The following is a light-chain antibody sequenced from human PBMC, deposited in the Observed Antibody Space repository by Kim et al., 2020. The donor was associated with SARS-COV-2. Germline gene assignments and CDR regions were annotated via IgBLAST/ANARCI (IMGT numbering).Light chain of an antibody. CDR1: QSVSSS. CDR3: QHDIRWPKT. CDR2: DTS. V-gene: IGKV3-15*01. J-gene: IGKJ1*01. Sequence: EIVMTQSPATLSVSPGERATLSCRASQSVSSSLAWYQQKPGQAPSLLIYDTSTRATGVPARFSGSGSGTEFTLTISSLQSEDFAVYYCQHDIRWPKTFGQGTKGDIK.